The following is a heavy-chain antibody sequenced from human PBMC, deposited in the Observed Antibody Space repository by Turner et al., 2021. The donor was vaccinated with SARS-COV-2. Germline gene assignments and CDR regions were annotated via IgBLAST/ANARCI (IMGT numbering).Heavy chain of an antibody. CDR2: IYYSGTT. D-gene: IGHD3-10*01. V-gene: IGHV4-39*01. CDR1: GGCISSSSYF. Sequence: QVQLQDSGPGLVKPSETLSPPCTVSGGCISSSSYFLGWIRQPPTKELEWIGSIYYSGTTYYNPSLKSRVSLSIDPSKNQFSLNLTSVTAADTALFYCARQAAGQGLDYWGRGILVTVSS. J-gene: IGHJ4*02. CDR3: ARQAAGQGLDY.